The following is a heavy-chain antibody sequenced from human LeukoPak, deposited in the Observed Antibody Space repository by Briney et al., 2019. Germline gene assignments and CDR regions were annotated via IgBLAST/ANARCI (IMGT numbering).Heavy chain of an antibody. Sequence: ASVKVSCKASGYTFTSYDINWVRQATGQGLEWMGRMNPNSGNTGYAQKFQGRVTMTRNTSISTAYMELSSLRSEDTAVYYCARARLTSRRAYSSSLSWFDPWGQGTLVTVSS. CDR1: GYTFTSYD. CDR2: MNPNSGNT. CDR3: ARARLTSRRAYSSSLSWFDP. V-gene: IGHV1-8*01. D-gene: IGHD6-13*01. J-gene: IGHJ5*02.